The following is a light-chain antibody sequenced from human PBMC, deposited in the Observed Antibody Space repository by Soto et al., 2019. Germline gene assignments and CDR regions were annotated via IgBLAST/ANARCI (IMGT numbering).Light chain of an antibody. J-gene: IGKJ4*01. CDR1: QTVGTY. CDR2: DAS. Sequence: EIVLTQSPATLSLSPGERATLSCRASQTVGTYFAWYQQKPGQPPRLLIHDASNRATGIPARFSGSGSGTDFTLTISSLEPEDFAVHYCQQRRYGLNFGGGTKVDIK. CDR3: QQRRYGLN. V-gene: IGKV3-11*01.